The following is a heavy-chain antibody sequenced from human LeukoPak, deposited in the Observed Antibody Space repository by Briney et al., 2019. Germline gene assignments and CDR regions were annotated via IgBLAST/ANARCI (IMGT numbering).Heavy chain of an antibody. CDR2: ISYDGSNK. D-gene: IGHD3-10*01. J-gene: IGHJ4*02. Sequence: GGSLRLSCAASGFTFSSYAMHWVRQAPGKGLEWVAVISYDGSNKYYADSVKGRFTISRDISQNTLYLQMNSLRAADTAVYYCARAAHRGFSFDYWGQGTLVTVSS. CDR1: GFTFSSYA. V-gene: IGHV3-30*04. CDR3: ARAAHRGFSFDY.